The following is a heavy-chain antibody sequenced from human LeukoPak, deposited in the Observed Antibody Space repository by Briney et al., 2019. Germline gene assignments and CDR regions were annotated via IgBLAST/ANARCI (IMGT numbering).Heavy chain of an antibody. D-gene: IGHD3-22*01. CDR1: GYTFTSYG. V-gene: IGHV1-2*02. Sequence: ASVKVSCKASGYTFTSYGIRWVRQPPGQGLEWMGGFNPNTGGTNYAQRVQGRGALTTDTSIRTAYMELRWLRSDDTAVYYCARGSDSSGYYVLHFDYWGQGALVTVSS. CDR3: ARGSDSSGYYVLHFDY. J-gene: IGHJ4*02. CDR2: FNPNTGGT.